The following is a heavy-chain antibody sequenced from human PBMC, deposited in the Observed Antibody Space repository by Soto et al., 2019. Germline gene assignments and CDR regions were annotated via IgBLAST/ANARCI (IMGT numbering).Heavy chain of an antibody. CDR2: ISYDGSNK. CDR3: AKDADPRLPYYYDSSGPLGAFDI. D-gene: IGHD3-22*01. J-gene: IGHJ3*02. Sequence: ESGGGVVQPGRSLRLSCAASGFTFSSYGMHWVRQAPGKGLEWVAVISYDGSNKYYADSVKGRFTISRDNSKNTLYLQMNSLRAEDTAVYYCAKDADPRLPYYYDSSGPLGAFDIWGQGTMVTVSS. V-gene: IGHV3-30*18. CDR1: GFTFSSYG.